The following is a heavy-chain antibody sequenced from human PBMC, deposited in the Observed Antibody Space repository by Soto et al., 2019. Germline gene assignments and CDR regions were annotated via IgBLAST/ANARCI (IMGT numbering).Heavy chain of an antibody. CDR1: GFTFSSYA. CDR2: ISYDGSNK. CDR3: ARDQGQLVYYSYYGMDV. J-gene: IGHJ6*02. V-gene: IGHV3-30-3*01. D-gene: IGHD6-6*01. Sequence: QVQLVESGGGVVQPGRSLRLSCAASGFTFSSYAMHWVRQAPGKGLEWVAVISYDGSNKYYADSVKGRFTISRDNSKNTLYLQMNSLRAEDTAVYYCARDQGQLVYYSYYGMDVWGQGTTVTVSS.